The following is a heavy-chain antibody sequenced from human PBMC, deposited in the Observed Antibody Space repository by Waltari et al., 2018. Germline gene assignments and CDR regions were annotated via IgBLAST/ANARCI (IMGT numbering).Heavy chain of an antibody. CDR2: ISGSCGGT. CDR1: GFTFSSYA. Sequence: EVQLLESGGGLVQPGGSLRLSCAASGFTFSSYAMSWVRQAPGKGLEWVSAISGSCGGTYYADSVKGRFTISRDNSKNTLYLQMNSLRAEDTAVYYCATAYSSSWYISSLWGQGTLVTVSS. J-gene: IGHJ4*02. D-gene: IGHD6-13*01. V-gene: IGHV3-23*01. CDR3: ATAYSSSWYISSL.